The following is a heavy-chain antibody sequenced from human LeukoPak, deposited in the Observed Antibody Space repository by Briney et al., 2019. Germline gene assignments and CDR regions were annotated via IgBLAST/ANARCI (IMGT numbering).Heavy chain of an antibody. Sequence: SVKVSCKASGYTFTSYYMHWVRQAPGQGLEWMGGIIPIFGTANYAQKFQGRVTITADESTSTAYMELSSLRSEDTAVYYCARGMRGKCSSTSCYMTYYYGMDVWGQGTTVTVSS. CDR3: ARGMRGKCSSTSCYMTYYYGMDV. CDR2: IIPIFGTA. V-gene: IGHV1-69*13. D-gene: IGHD2-2*02. J-gene: IGHJ6*02. CDR1: GYTFTSYY.